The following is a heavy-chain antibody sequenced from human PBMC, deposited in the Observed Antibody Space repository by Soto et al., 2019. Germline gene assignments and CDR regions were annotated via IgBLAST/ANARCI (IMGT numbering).Heavy chain of an antibody. CDR2: IYWNGDK. D-gene: IGHD6-19*01. CDR1: GFSLSTSGVG. CDR3: AHRPSGWFLFDY. V-gene: IGHV2-5*01. Sequence: QITLKESGPTLVKPTQTLTLTCTFSGFSLSTSGVGVGWIRQSPGKALQWLALIYWNGDKRYNPSLKTRLTITKDTSKNQVFLTLTNMDHVDTATYYCAHRPSGWFLFDYWGQGTVVTVSS. J-gene: IGHJ4*02.